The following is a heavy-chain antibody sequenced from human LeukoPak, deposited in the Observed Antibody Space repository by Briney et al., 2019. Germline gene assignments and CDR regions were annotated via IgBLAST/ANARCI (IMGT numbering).Heavy chain of an antibody. D-gene: IGHD2-15*01. CDR1: GGSISSYY. CDR3: ARVGCSGGGCYLPNWFDP. J-gene: IGHJ5*02. V-gene: IGHV4-4*07. CDR2: IYTSGST. Sequence: SETLSLTCTVSGGSISSYYWSWIRQPAGKGLEWIGRIYTSGSTNYNPSLKSRVTMSVDTSKNQFSLKLSSVTAADTAVYYCARVGCSGGGCYLPNWFDPWGQGTLVTVS.